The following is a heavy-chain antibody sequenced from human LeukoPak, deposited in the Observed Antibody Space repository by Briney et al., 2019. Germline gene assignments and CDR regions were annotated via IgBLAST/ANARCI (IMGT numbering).Heavy chain of an antibody. D-gene: IGHD4-17*01. V-gene: IGHV3-7*01. CDR1: GFTFSRYW. CDR3: ARDRGGGVTVTIPYYYGMDV. CDR2: IKQDGSEK. J-gene: IGHJ6*02. Sequence: GGSLRLSYAASGFTFSRYWMSWVRQAPGKGLEWVANIKQDGSEKYYVDSVKGRFTISRDNAKNSLYLQMNSLRAEDTAVYYCARDRGGGVTVTIPYYYGMDVWGQGTTVTVSS.